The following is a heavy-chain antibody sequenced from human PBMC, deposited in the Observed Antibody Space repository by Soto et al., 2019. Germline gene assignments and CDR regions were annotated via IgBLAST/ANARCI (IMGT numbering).Heavy chain of an antibody. Sequence: QITLKESGPTLVKPTQTLTLTCTFSGFSLSTGGVGVGWIRQPPGKALEWLALIYWDDDKGYSPSLKSRLTVTKDTSKNQLVLNMTTMDPVDTATYYCAHSRCGGDCLRSYSSHYYYGMDVWAQGTTVTVSS. CDR2: IYWDDDK. CDR3: AHSRCGGDCLRSYSSHYYYGMDV. D-gene: IGHD2-21*02. CDR1: GFSLSTGGVG. V-gene: IGHV2-5*02. J-gene: IGHJ6*02.